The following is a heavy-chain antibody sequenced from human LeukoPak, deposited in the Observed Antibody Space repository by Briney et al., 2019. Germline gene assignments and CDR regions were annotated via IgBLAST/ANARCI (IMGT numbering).Heavy chain of an antibody. V-gene: IGHV3-30-3*01. CDR1: GFTFSSYA. J-gene: IGHJ4*02. Sequence: GGSLRLSCAASGFTFSSYAMHWVRQAPGKGLEWVAVISYDGSNKYYADSVKGRFTVSRDNSKSTLFLQMNSLRAEDTAVYYCARVLTASLDYWGQGTLVTVSS. CDR3: ARVLTASLDY. D-gene: IGHD5-18*01. CDR2: ISYDGSNK.